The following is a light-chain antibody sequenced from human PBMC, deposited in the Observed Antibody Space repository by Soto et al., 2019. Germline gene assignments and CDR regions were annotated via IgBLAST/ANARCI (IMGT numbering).Light chain of an antibody. CDR3: QQYNSFPYT. J-gene: IGKJ2*01. Sequence: AHSVSPLNTSISDRVTITCRASQSISSWLAWYQQKPGKAPNLLIYKASSLQSGVPSRFSGSGSGTEFTLTISSLQPDDLASYYCQQYNSFPYTLGQGTKVDI. V-gene: IGKV1-5*03. CDR2: KAS. CDR1: QSISSW.